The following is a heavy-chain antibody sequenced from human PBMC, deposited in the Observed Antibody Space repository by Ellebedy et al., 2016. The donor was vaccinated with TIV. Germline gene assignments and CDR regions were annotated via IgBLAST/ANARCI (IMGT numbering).Heavy chain of an antibody. Sequence: PGGSLRLSCAASGFTFSTNYLSWVRQAPGKGLEWVSAIYSDGSTYYADSVRGRFTISRDNSKNTLYLQMKSLRADDTAVYYCANNWVVRGEGWNNGMDVWGQGTTVTVSS. CDR2: IYSDGST. CDR3: ANNWVVRGEGWNNGMDV. CDR1: GFTFSTNY. D-gene: IGHD3-10*01. V-gene: IGHV3-66*01. J-gene: IGHJ6*02.